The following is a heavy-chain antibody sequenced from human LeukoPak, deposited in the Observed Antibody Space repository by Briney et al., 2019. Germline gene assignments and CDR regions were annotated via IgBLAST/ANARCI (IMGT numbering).Heavy chain of an antibody. CDR3: ARVVGGSGSSPFDY. D-gene: IGHD3-10*01. CDR2: ITTGGSII. V-gene: IGHV3-48*03. J-gene: IGHJ4*02. CDR1: EFTFSSYE. Sequence: QSVGSLRLSCAASEFTFSSYEMNWVRQAPGKGLEWVSYITTGGSIIYYADSVKGRFTISRDNAKNSLYLQMDSLRAEDTAVYYCARVVGGSGSSPFDYWGQGTLVTVSS.